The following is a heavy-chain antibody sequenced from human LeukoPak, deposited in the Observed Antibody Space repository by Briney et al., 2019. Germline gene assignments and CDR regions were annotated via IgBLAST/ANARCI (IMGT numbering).Heavy chain of an antibody. Sequence: SETLSLTCTVSGYSISSGYYWSWIRQPPGKGLEWIGEINHSGSTNYNPSLKSRVTISVDTSKNQFSLKLSSVTAADTAAYYCARRGLGRPFDYWGQGTLVTVSS. CDR3: ARRGLGRPFDY. CDR2: INHSGST. CDR1: GYSISSGYY. D-gene: IGHD1-26*01. J-gene: IGHJ4*02. V-gene: IGHV4-38-2*02.